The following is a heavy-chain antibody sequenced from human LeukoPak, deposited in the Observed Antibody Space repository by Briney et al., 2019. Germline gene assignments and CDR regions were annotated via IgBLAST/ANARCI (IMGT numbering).Heavy chain of an antibody. J-gene: IGHJ6*02. CDR1: GGSISSYY. CDR3: AREVSSSGPVNPHYYYYYSMDV. V-gene: IGHV4-4*07. D-gene: IGHD6-19*01. CDR2: IYTSGST. Sequence: SETLSLTCTVSGGSISSYYWSWIRQPAGKGLEWIGRIYTSGSTNYNPSLKSRVTMSVDTSKNQFSLKLSSVTAADTAVYYCAREVSSSGPVNPHYYYYYSMDVWGQGTTVTVSS.